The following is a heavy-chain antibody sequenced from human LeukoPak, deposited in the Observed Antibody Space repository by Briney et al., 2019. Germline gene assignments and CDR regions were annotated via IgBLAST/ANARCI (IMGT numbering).Heavy chain of an antibody. CDR2: ISYDGSNK. Sequence: GRSLRLSCAASGFTFSSYGMHWVRQAPGKGLEWVAVISYDGSNKYYADSVKGRFTISRDNSKNTLYLQMNSLRAEDTAVYYCARVHFSSSPYFDYWGQGTLVTVSS. V-gene: IGHV3-30*03. J-gene: IGHJ4*02. CDR3: ARVHFSSSPYFDY. CDR1: GFTFSSYG. D-gene: IGHD6-6*01.